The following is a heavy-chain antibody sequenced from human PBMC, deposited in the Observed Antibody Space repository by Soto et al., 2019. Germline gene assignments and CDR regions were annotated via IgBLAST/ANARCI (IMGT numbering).Heavy chain of an antibody. CDR1: GYSFSSYG. V-gene: IGHV1-18*01. D-gene: IGHD3-22*01. J-gene: IGHJ4*02. CDR3: ARDRLRGYDSSGFYS. Sequence: QVQLVQSGAELRKPGASVKVSCKASGYSFSSYGINWVRQAPGQGLEWMGWINTYNGNRNYAQKFEDRVTMTTATSTNTVYMELRSRKSDDTAIYYCARDRLRGYDSSGFYSWGQGTVVTVSS. CDR2: INTYNGNR.